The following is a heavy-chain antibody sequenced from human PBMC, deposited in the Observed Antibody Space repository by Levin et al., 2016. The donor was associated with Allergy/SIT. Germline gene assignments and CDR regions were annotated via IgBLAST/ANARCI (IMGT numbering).Heavy chain of an antibody. J-gene: IGHJ4*02. CDR1: NGSLSPYY. CDR3: AREGQQLAFDY. V-gene: IGHV4-59*01. Sequence: GSLRLSCNVSNGSLSPYYWSWIRQPPGKGLEWIGFVYYTGSTDYRPSLKNRVTLSLDTSKKQLSLKLSSVTAADTAVYYCAREGQQLAFDYWGQGTLVTVSS. CDR2: VYYTGST. D-gene: IGHD6-13*01.